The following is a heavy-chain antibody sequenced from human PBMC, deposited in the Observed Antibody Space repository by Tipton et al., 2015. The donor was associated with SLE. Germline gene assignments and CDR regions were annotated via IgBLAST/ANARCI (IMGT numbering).Heavy chain of an antibody. CDR2: IYHSGST. CDR3: ARDLTIFGVVRDY. Sequence: TLSLTCTVSGGSISSGYYWGWIRQPPGKGLEWIGSIYHSGSTYYNPSLKSRVTISVDTSKNQFSLNLSSVTAADTAVYYCARDLTIFGVVRDYWGQGTLVTVSS. CDR1: GGSISSGYY. D-gene: IGHD3-3*01. V-gene: IGHV4-38-2*02. J-gene: IGHJ4*02.